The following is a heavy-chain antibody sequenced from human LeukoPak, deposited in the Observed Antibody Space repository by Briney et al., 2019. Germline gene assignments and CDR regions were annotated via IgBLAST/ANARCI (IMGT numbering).Heavy chain of an antibody. D-gene: IGHD4-17*01. Sequence: GGSLGLSCTASGFTFSSYSMNWVRQAPGKGLEWVSSISSSSSYIYYADSVKGRFTISRDNAKNSLYLQMNSLRAEDTAVYYCARTNSDYGPYWGQGTLVTVSS. CDR1: GFTFSSYS. J-gene: IGHJ4*02. V-gene: IGHV3-21*01. CDR2: ISSSSSYI. CDR3: ARTNSDYGPY.